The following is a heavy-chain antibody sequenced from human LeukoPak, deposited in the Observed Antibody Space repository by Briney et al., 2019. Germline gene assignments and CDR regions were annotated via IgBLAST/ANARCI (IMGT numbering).Heavy chain of an antibody. CDR2: INHSGST. J-gene: IGHJ4*02. D-gene: IGHD2-21*02. V-gene: IGHV4-34*01. Sequence: PSETLSLTCAVYGGSFSGYYWSWIRQPPGKGLEWIGEINHSGSTNYNPSLKSRVTISVDTSKNQFSLKLSSVTAADTAVYYCARGPGFVVTAPFDYWGQGTLVTVSS. CDR1: GGSFSGYY. CDR3: ARGPGFVVTAPFDY.